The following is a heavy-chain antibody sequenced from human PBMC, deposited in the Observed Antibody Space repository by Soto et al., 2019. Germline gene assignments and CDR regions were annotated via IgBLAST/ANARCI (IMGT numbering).Heavy chain of an antibody. D-gene: IGHD3-10*01. Sequence: GGSLRLSCAASGFTFSSYAMHWVRQAPGKGLEWVAVISYDGSNKYYADSVKGRFTISRDNSENTLYLQMNSLRAEDTAVYYCARGSHGYWGQGTLVTVSS. V-gene: IGHV3-30-3*01. J-gene: IGHJ4*02. CDR2: ISYDGSNK. CDR1: GFTFSSYA. CDR3: ARGSHGY.